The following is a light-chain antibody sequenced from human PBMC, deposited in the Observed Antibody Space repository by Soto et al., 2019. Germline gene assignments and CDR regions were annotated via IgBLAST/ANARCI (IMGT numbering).Light chain of an antibody. Sequence: DIQMTQSPPTLSASVGDRVTITCRASQSISSWLAWYQQRPGKAPNLLIYDVSILESGVPSRCSGSGSGTEFTLTLSSLQPDDFATYYCQQYTNYPWTFGQGTKVEIK. CDR1: QSISSW. V-gene: IGKV1-5*01. CDR2: DVS. CDR3: QQYTNYPWT. J-gene: IGKJ1*01.